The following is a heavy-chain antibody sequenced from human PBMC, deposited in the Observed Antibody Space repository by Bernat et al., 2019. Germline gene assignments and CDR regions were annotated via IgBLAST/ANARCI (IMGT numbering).Heavy chain of an antibody. CDR2: VYYSGGT. CDR1: GDSINSDH. J-gene: IGHJ4*02. CDR3: ARHKGHHSGWGLDS. V-gene: IGHV4-59*08. Sequence: QVQLQESGPGLVKPSETLSLTCNVSGDSINSDHRTWIRQPPGKGLEWIGYVYYSGGTNYNPSLKSRVIISVATSKNQFSLKLRSVTSADTAVYYCARHKGHHSGWGLDSWGQGTLVTVSS. D-gene: IGHD6-19*01.